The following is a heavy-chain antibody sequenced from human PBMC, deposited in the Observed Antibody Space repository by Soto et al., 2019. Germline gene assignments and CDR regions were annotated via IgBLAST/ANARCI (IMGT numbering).Heavy chain of an antibody. CDR3: ARANYYDSSGYYRRYYYYGMDV. Sequence: GSSVKVSCKASGGTFSSYAISWVRQAPGQGLEWMGGIIPIFGPANYAQKFQGRVTITADESTSTAYMELSSLRSEDTAVYYCARANYYDSSGYYRRYYYYGMDVWGQGTTVTVSS. D-gene: IGHD3-22*01. V-gene: IGHV1-69*13. CDR1: GGTFSSYA. CDR2: IIPIFGPA. J-gene: IGHJ6*02.